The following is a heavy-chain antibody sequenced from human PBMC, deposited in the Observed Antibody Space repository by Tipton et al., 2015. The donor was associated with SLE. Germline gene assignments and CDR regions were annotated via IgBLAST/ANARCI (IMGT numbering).Heavy chain of an antibody. Sequence: TLSLTCTVSGGSIRSGDYYWIWIRQHPGKGLEWIGYIHDSGATFYNPSLRSRSAISVDTSQNQFSLRLTSVTAADTAVYYCARHLGASFDFWGQGILVTVSS. CDR1: GGSIRSGDYY. J-gene: IGHJ4*02. V-gene: IGHV4-31*03. CDR2: IHDSGAT. CDR3: ARHLGASFDF.